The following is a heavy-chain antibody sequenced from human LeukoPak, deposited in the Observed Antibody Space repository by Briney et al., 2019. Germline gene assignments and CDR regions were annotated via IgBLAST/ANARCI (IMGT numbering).Heavy chain of an antibody. CDR1: GGTFSSYA. D-gene: IGHD3-22*01. CDR2: ISGSGGST. CDR3: ARDSSGYPDY. Sequence: SCKASGGTFSSYAMSWVRQAPGKGLEWVSAISGSGGSTYYADSVKGRFTISRDNSKNTLYLQMNSLRAEDTAVYYCARDSSGYPDYWGQGTLVTVSS. J-gene: IGHJ4*02. V-gene: IGHV3-23*01.